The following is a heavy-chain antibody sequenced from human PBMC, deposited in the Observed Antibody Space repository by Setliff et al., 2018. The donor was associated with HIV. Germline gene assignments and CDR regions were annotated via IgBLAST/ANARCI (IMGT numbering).Heavy chain of an antibody. J-gene: IGHJ5*02. CDR3: ARRIDNSGTFPDKNWFDT. V-gene: IGHV4-4*09. CDR1: GGSISSYC. CDR2: IFSSGST. D-gene: IGHD3-10*01. Sequence: SSETLSLTCTVSGGSISSYCWNWIRQSPGRGLEWIGFIFSSGSTKYNPSLQSRVTMSIDTSKNQFSLKLTSVTAADTAVYYCARRIDNSGTFPDKNWFDTWGQGSLVTVS.